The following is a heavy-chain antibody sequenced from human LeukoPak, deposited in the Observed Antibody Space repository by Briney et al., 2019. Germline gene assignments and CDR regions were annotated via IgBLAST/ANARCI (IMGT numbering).Heavy chain of an antibody. Sequence: GGSLRLSCAASGFTFSNAWMSWVRQAPGKGLEWVGRIKSKTDGGTTDYAAPVKGRFTISRDDSKNTLYLQMNSLKTEDTAVYYCTTPPEYSRGYYSDYWGQGTLVTVSS. CDR2: IKSKTDGGTT. V-gene: IGHV3-15*01. D-gene: IGHD6-6*01. CDR3: TTPPEYSRGYYSDY. CDR1: GFTFSNAW. J-gene: IGHJ4*02.